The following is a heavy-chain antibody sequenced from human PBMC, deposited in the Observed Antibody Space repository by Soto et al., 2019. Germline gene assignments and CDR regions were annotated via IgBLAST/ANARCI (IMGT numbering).Heavy chain of an antibody. CDR1: GGSISSGGYY. CDR2: IYYSGST. J-gene: IGHJ4*02. V-gene: IGHV4-31*03. D-gene: IGHD3-10*01. CDR3: ARARGFGELLPYYFDY. Sequence: SETLSLTCTVSGGSISSGGYYWSWIRQHPGKGLEWIGYIYYSGSTYYNPSLKSRVTISVDTSKNQFSLKLSSVTAADTAVYYCARARGFGELLPYYFDYWGQGTLVTVSS.